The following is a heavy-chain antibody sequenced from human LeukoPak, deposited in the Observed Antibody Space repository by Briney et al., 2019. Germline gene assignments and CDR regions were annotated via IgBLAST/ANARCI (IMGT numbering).Heavy chain of an antibody. D-gene: IGHD6-6*01. J-gene: IGHJ4*02. V-gene: IGHV3-23*01. CDR3: ARHLSIAARPDFDY. CDR1: GFTFSSYA. CDR2: ISGSGGST. Sequence: GGSLRLSCAASGFTFSSYAMHWVRQAPGKGLEWVSSISGSGGSTYYADSVKGRFTISRDNSKNTLYLQMNSLRAEDTAVYYCARHLSIAARPDFDYWGQGTLVTVSS.